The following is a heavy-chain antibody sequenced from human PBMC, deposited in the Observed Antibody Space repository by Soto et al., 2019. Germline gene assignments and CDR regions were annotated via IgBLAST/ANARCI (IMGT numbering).Heavy chain of an antibody. J-gene: IGHJ4*02. CDR3: ATYASWSPAAY. V-gene: IGHV3-74*01. D-gene: IGHD3-10*01. CDR2: ISSDGSST. Sequence: EVQLVESGGGLVQPGGSLRLSCAASEFTFTSYWMHWVRQAPGKGLVWVSRISSDGSSTSYADSVRGRFTISRDNAKNTLYLQMNSLRVEDTAVYYCATYASWSPAAYWGQGTLVTVSS. CDR1: EFTFTSYW.